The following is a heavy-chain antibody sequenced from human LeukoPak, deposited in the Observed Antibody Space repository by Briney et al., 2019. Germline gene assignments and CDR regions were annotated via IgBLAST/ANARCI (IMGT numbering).Heavy chain of an antibody. CDR1: GFTFGDYA. J-gene: IGHJ3*02. V-gene: IGHV3-49*04. CDR2: IRSKAYGGTT. D-gene: IGHD1-26*01. CDR3: AKVAIVGAEQGAFDI. Sequence: PGGSLRLSCTASGFTFGDYAMSWVRQAAGPGLKWVGFIRSKAYGGTTEYAASVKGRFTISRDDSKSIAYLQMNSLRAEDTAVYYCAKVAIVGAEQGAFDIWGQGTMVTVSS.